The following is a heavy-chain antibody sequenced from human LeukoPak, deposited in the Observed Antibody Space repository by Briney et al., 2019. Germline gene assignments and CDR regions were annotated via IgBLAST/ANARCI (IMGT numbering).Heavy chain of an antibody. CDR1: GFTFSDYY. D-gene: IGHD3-3*01. V-gene: IGHV3-11*01. J-gene: IGHJ6*02. CDR3: ARENGVGWLGFYYYYGMDV. CDR2: ISSSGSTI. Sequence: GGSLRLSCAASGFTFSDYYMSWIRQAPGKGLEWVSYISSSGSTIYYADSVKGRFTISRDNAKNSLYLQMNSLRAEDTAVYYCARENGVGWLGFYYYYGMDVRGQGTTVTVSS.